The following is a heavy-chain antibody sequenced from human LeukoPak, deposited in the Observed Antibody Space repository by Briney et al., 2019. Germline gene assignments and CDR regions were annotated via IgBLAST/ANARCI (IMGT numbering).Heavy chain of an antibody. V-gene: IGHV4-39*01. CDR1: GGSISSSSYY. CDR3: ARHPIVVVPAAIRDSSMFDY. CDR2: IYDSGST. Sequence: PSDTLSLTCTVSGGSISSSSYYWGWIRQPPGKGLEWIGRIYDSGSTYYNPSLKSRVTISVDTSKNQFSLKLSSVTAADTAVYYCARHPIVVVPAAIRDSSMFDYWGQGTLVTVSS. J-gene: IGHJ4*02. D-gene: IGHD2-2*01.